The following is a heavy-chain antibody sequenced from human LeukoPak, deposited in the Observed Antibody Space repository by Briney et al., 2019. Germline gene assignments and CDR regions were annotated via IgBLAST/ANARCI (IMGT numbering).Heavy chain of an antibody. J-gene: IGHJ4*02. CDR3: AIYDSSGYYNY. Sequence: EGSLRLSCAASRFTVSSNDMSWVRQAPGKGLEWVSVIYSGGRTFYADSVKGRFTISRDNSKNTLYLQMNSLRAEDTAVYYCAIYDSSGYYNYWGQGTLVTVSS. D-gene: IGHD3-22*01. CDR2: IYSGGRT. CDR1: RFTVSSND. V-gene: IGHV3-53*01.